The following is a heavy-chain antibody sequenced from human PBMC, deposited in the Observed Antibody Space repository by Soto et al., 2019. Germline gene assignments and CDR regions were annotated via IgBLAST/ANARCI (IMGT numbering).Heavy chain of an antibody. D-gene: IGHD6-19*01. CDR3: AKDQGAGTLPNYYYYGMDV. V-gene: IGHV3-23*01. Sequence: GGSLRLSCAASGFTFSSYAMSWVRQAPGKGLEWVSAISGSGGSTYYADSVKGRFTISRDNSKNTLYLQMNSLRAEDTAVYYCAKDQGAGTLPNYYYYGMDVWGQGTTVTVSS. J-gene: IGHJ6*02. CDR1: GFTFSSYA. CDR2: ISGSGGST.